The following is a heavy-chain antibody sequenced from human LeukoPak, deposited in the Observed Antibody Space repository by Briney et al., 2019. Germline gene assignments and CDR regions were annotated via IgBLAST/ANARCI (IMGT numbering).Heavy chain of an antibody. Sequence: GGSLRLSCAASRFTLSNYAMSWVRQAPGKGLEWVSSIHYNGDSTYYADSVKGRFTISRDNSKNTLYLQMNSLRVEDTAVYYCAKVIREVDMSHDYWGQGALVTVSS. CDR1: RFTLSNYA. V-gene: IGHV3-23*01. CDR2: IHYNGDST. D-gene: IGHD5-24*01. CDR3: AKVIREVDMSHDY. J-gene: IGHJ4*02.